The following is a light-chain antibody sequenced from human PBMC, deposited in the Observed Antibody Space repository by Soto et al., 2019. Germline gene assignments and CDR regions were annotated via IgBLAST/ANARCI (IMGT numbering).Light chain of an antibody. Sequence: QSALTQPPSASGSPGQSVTISCTGTSSDVGGYNYVSWYQQHPGKAPKLMIYEVTERPSGVPDRVSGSKSDNTASRTVSGLQAEDEADYYCSSYAGNNNCGVLFGGGTKLTVL. CDR1: SSDVGGYNY. CDR3: SSYAGNNNCGVL. V-gene: IGLV2-8*01. J-gene: IGLJ2*01. CDR2: EVT.